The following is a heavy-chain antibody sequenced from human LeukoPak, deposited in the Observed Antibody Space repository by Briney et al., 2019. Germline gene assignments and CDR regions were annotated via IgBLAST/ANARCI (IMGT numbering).Heavy chain of an antibody. CDR2: INPNSGGT. CDR1: GYTFTGYY. CDR3: ARDRDDSSGYVNWFDP. Sequence: RASVKVSCKASGYTFTGYYMHWVRQAPGQGLEWMGWINPNSGGTNYAQKFQGRVTMTRDTSISTAYMELSRLRSDDTAVYYCARDRDDSSGYVNWFDPWGQGTLVTVSS. V-gene: IGHV1-2*02. J-gene: IGHJ5*02. D-gene: IGHD3-22*01.